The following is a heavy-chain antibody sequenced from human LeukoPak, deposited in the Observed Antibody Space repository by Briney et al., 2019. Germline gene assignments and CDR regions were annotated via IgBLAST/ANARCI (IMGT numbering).Heavy chain of an antibody. V-gene: IGHV3-21*01. Sequence: GGSLRLSCAVSGFIVSSNYMTWVRQAPGKGLEWVSSISSSSTYIHYADSVKGRFTISRDNTKNSLFLQLHSLRAEDTSVYYCAFRGNNYLLSWGQGTLVTVSS. D-gene: IGHD1/OR15-1a*01. CDR1: GFIVSSNY. CDR3: AFRGNNYLLS. J-gene: IGHJ5*02. CDR2: ISSSSTYI.